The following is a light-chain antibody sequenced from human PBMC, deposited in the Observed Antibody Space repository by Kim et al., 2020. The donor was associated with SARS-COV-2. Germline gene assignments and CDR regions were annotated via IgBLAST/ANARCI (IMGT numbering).Light chain of an antibody. V-gene: IGKV1-9*01. J-gene: IGKJ4*01. CDR3: QQLNTLPLT. CDR1: RGIAGY. CDR2: EAS. Sequence: IQLTQSPASLSASVGDRVTITCRASRGIAGYVTWYQQKSGEAPKILIREASALETGVPSRFSGSGSGTDFTLTISSLQPEDFATYYCQQLNTLPLTFGGGTKVDIK.